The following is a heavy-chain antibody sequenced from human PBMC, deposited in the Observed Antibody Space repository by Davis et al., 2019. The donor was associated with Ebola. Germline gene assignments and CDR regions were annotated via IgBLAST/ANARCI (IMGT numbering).Heavy chain of an antibody. Sequence: PGGSLRLSCTASGFTFSSYAMSWVRQAPGEGLEWVSGISGSGATTYYADSVKGRFTISRDNSKNTLYLQMNSLRADDTALYYCAKGGARYFYHYYGMDVWGQGTTVTVSS. V-gene: IGHV3-23*01. CDR3: AKGGARYFYHYYGMDV. D-gene: IGHD2/OR15-2a*01. CDR2: ISGSGATT. CDR1: GFTFSSYA. J-gene: IGHJ6*02.